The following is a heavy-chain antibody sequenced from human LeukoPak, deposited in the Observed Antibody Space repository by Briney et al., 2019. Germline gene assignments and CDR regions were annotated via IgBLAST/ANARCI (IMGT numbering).Heavy chain of an antibody. D-gene: IGHD5-18*01. CDR1: GFTFSSYG. Sequence: PGGSLRLSCAASGFTFSSYGMHWVRQAPGKGLEWVAFIRYDGSNKYYADSVKGRFTISRDNSKNTLYLQMNSLRAEDTAVYYYAKEQEAIVRGYSYDTDYWGQGTLVTVSS. J-gene: IGHJ4*02. V-gene: IGHV3-30*02. CDR3: AKEQEAIVRGYSYDTDY. CDR2: IRYDGSNK.